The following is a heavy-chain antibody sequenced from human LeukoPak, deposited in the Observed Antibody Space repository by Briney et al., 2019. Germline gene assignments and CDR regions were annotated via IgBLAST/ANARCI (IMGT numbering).Heavy chain of an antibody. Sequence: PGGSLRLSCAASGFTFSNYGMNWVRQAPGKGLEWISYIGSSGSAGGNIYYAVSVKGRFTVSRDNAKDSLFLQMNSLQDADTAVYYCARAPTPYFTYYMDVWGKGTTVTVSS. CDR3: ARAPTPYFTYYMDV. CDR1: GFTFSNYG. V-gene: IGHV3-48*03. CDR2: IGSSGSAGGNI. J-gene: IGHJ6*03. D-gene: IGHD2-21*01.